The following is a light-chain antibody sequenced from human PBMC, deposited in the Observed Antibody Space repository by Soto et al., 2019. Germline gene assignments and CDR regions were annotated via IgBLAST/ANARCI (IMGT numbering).Light chain of an antibody. CDR1: QSVSSSY. J-gene: IGKJ1*01. Sequence: EIVLTQSPGTLSLSPGERATLSCRASQSVSSSYFAWYQQKPGQAPRLLIYATSSRATGIPDRFSGSGSGTDFTLSISRLEPEDSAVYYCQHYGRSPRGTFGQGTKVDIK. V-gene: IGKV3-20*01. CDR3: QHYGRSPRGT. CDR2: ATS.